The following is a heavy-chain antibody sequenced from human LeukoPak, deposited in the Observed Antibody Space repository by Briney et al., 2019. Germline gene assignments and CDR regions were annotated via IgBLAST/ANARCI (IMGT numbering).Heavy chain of an antibody. Sequence: ASVKVSLKASGYTFTGYFMDWVRQARSQGLEWMGWINPNSGGTNYAQKFQGWVTMTRDTSISTAYMELSRLRSDDTAVYYCARDRGDGGSSWTTPYYFDYWGQGTLVTVSS. CDR3: ARDRGDGGSSWTTPYYFDY. V-gene: IGHV1-2*04. CDR1: GYTFTGYF. D-gene: IGHD6-13*01. J-gene: IGHJ4*02. CDR2: INPNSGGT.